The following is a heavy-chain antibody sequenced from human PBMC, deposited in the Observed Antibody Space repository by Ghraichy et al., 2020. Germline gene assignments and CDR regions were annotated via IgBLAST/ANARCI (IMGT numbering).Heavy chain of an antibody. CDR3: AGDHGNSWILH. D-gene: IGHD6-13*01. CDR1: GGSISSYH. J-gene: IGHJ1*01. Sequence: ESLNISCAVSGGSISSYHWSWIRQPPGKGLEWIGYISNSGSTNYNPSLQSRATISVDTSSNQFSLKLNSVTAADTAVYYCAGDHGNSWILHWGQGTLVTVSS. CDR2: ISNSGST. V-gene: IGHV4-59*01.